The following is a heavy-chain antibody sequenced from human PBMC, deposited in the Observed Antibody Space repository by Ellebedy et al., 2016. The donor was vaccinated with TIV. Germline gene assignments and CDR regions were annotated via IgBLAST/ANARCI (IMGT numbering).Heavy chain of an antibody. CDR1: GYTFSDYY. Sequence: ASVKVSCKASGYTFSDYYLHWVRQAPGQGLEWLGWINPQSGDTSYGRKFHESVTMTRDTSTGTVYMDLSSLRSDDTALYYCARGGIVEADMRFDYWGQGTLVTVSP. D-gene: IGHD1-26*01. CDR2: INPQSGDT. CDR3: ARGGIVEADMRFDY. J-gene: IGHJ4*02. V-gene: IGHV1-2*04.